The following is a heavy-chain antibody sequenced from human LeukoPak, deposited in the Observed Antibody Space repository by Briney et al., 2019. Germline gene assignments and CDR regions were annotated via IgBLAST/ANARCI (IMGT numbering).Heavy chain of an antibody. Sequence: ASVKVSCKASGYMFTGYYIHWVRQAPGQGLEWMGWIIPNSGGTNYAQKFQGRVTMTRDTSISTAYMELSRLRSDDTAVYYCARDRPYYDILTGKGFDYWGQGTLVTVPS. CDR3: ARDRPYYDILTGKGFDY. V-gene: IGHV1-2*02. CDR1: GYMFTGYY. J-gene: IGHJ4*02. D-gene: IGHD3-9*01. CDR2: IIPNSGGT.